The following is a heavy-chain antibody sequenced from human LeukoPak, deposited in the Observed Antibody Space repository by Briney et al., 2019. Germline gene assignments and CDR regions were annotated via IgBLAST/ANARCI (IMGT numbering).Heavy chain of an antibody. V-gene: IGHV3-15*01. CDR2: IRTKIEGETR. CDR1: GFNFKYVW. D-gene: IGHD1-26*01. J-gene: IGHJ6*02. Sequence: SPGGSLRLSCAASGFNFKYVWMNWVRQVPGKGLEWVGRIRTKIEGETRDYPAPVKGRFIISRDDSKTTLYLQMNGLKTEDSAVYYCTTERNWELLRPYGLDIWGQGTTVIVSS. CDR3: TTERNWELLRPYGLDI.